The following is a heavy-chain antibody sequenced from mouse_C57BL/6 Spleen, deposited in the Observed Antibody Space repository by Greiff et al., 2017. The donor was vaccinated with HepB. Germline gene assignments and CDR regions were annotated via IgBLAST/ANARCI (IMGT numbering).Heavy chain of an antibody. CDR1: GYTFTSYW. CDR3: ARSTTAHAMDY. D-gene: IGHD1-2*01. Sequence: QVQLQQSGAELVKPGASVKLSCKASGYTFTSYWMHWVKQRPGQGLEWIGMIHPNSGSTNYNEKFKSKATLTVDKSSSTAYMQLSSLTSEDSAVYYCARSTTAHAMDYWGQGTSVTVSS. CDR2: IHPNSGST. J-gene: IGHJ4*01. V-gene: IGHV1-64*01.